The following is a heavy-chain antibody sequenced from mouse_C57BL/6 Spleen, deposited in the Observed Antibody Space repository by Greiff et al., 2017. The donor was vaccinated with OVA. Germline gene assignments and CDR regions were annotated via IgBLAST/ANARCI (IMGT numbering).Heavy chain of an antibody. CDR2: IRSKSNNYAT. Sequence: GGGLVQPKGSLKLSCAASGFSFNTYAMNWVRQAPGKGLEWVARIRSKSNNYATYYADSVKDRFTISRDDSESMLYLQMNNLKTEDTAMYYCVRQDYEDWYFDVWGTGTTVTVSS. V-gene: IGHV10-1*01. CDR1: GFSFNTYA. J-gene: IGHJ1*03. D-gene: IGHD2-4*01. CDR3: VRQDYEDWYFDV.